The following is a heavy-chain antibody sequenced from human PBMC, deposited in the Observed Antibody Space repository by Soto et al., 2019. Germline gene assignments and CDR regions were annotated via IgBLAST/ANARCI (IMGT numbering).Heavy chain of an antibody. V-gene: IGHV4-59*01. D-gene: IGHD3-3*01. CDR2: IYYSGST. CDR3: AGGITIFGVVPFDY. J-gene: IGHJ4*02. Sequence: QVQLQESGPGLVKPSETLSLTCTVSGGSISSYYWSWIRQPPGKGLEWIGYIYYSGSTNYNPSLKSRVTISVDTSKNQFSLKLSSVTAADTAVYYCAGGITIFGVVPFDYWGQGTLVTVSS. CDR1: GGSISSYY.